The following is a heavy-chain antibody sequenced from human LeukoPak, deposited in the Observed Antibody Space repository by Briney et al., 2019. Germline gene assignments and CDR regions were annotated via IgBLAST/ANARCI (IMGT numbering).Heavy chain of an antibody. V-gene: IGHV1-69*01. D-gene: IGHD4-11*01. CDR2: IIPIFGTA. J-gene: IGHJ6*03. Sequence: ASVKVSCKASGGTFSSYAISWVRQAPGQGLEWMGGIIPIFGTANYAQKFQGRVTFTADESTSTAYMELSSLRSEDTAVYYCARDSSNYEYYYYYMDVWGKGTTVTVSS. CDR3: ARDSSNYEYYYYYMDV. CDR1: GGTFSSYA.